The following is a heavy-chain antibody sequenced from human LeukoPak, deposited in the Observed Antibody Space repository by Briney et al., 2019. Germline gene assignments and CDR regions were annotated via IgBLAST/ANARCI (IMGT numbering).Heavy chain of an antibody. Sequence: GGSLRLSCAASGFTFSSYAMSWVRQAPGKGLEWVSSISGSGTNTDYADSVKGRFTISRDNAKNSLYLQMNSLRAEDTAVYYCARGGYDILTGYLYYFDYWPGNPGHRLL. CDR3: ARGGYDILTGYLYYFDY. J-gene: IGHJ4*02. CDR2: ISGSGTNT. D-gene: IGHD3-9*01. V-gene: IGHV3-21*01. CDR1: GFTFSSYA.